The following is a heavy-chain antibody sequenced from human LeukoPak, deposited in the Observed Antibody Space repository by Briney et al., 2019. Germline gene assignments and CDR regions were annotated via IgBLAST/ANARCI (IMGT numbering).Heavy chain of an antibody. D-gene: IGHD3-3*01. CDR3: ARRASVDYDFWSGSAYYYMDV. CDR2: IYYSGST. CDR1: GGSISSSSYY. Sequence: PSETLSLTCTVSGGSISSSSYYWGWIRQPPGEGLEWIGSIYYSGSTYYNPSLKSRVTISVDTSKNQFSLKLSSVTAADTAVYYCARRASVDYDFWSGSAYYYMDVWGKGTTVTVSS. V-gene: IGHV4-39*01. J-gene: IGHJ6*03.